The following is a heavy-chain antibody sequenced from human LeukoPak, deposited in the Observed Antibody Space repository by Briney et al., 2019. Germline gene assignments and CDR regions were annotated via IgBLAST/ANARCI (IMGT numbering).Heavy chain of an antibody. D-gene: IGHD6-19*01. V-gene: IGHV1-18*04. CDR3: TRDFSNTSGFKVVVDF. CDR2: ISAYNGDK. CDR1: GFTFTNYG. J-gene: IGHJ4*02. Sequence: ASVNVSSTASGFTFTNYGFAWVRQAPGQGGEWMGWISAYNGDKKYTQNFPGRLSMTTDSSMSTAYMELRNLRSDDTAVYYCTRDFSNTSGFKVVVDFWGQGTLVTVSS.